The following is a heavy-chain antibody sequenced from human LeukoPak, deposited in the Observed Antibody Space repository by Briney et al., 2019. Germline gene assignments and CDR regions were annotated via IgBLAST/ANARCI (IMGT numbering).Heavy chain of an antibody. J-gene: IGHJ5*02. Sequence: GGSLRLSCAAPKFTFSSYWMSWVRQAPGKGLEWVANIKQDGSVQFYMDSLKGRFSVSRDNAKNSLYLQMNGLRVEDTAVYYCTRLQIAVAGPNWFDPWGQGTLVTVSS. D-gene: IGHD6-19*01. CDR1: KFTFSSYW. CDR2: IKQDGSVQ. V-gene: IGHV3-7*01. CDR3: TRLQIAVAGPNWFDP.